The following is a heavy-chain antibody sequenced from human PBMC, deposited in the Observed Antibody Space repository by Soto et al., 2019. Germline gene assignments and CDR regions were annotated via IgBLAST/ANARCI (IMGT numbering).Heavy chain of an antibody. V-gene: IGHV3-30-3*01. D-gene: IGHD4-17*01. CDR1: GFTFSSYA. J-gene: IGHJ4*02. CDR3: ARVRTKVTTFDY. Sequence: QVQLVESGGGVVQPGRSLRLSCAASGFTFSSYAMHWVRQAPGKGLEWVAVISYDGSNKYYADSVKGRFTISRDNSKNTLYLQMNSMRAEDTAVYYCARVRTKVTTFDYWGQGTLVTVSS. CDR2: ISYDGSNK.